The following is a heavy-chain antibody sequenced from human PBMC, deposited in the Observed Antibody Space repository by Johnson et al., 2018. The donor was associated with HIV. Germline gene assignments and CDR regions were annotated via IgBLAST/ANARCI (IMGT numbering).Heavy chain of an antibody. V-gene: IGHV3-30*18. CDR1: GFTFSGYG. CDR2: ISYDGSNK. D-gene: IGHD4-23*01. CDR3: ANLGDYSGNNGFDI. Sequence: QEQLVESGGGEVQPGRSLRLSCAASGFTFSGYGMHWVRQAPGKGLEWVAVISYDGSNKYYAESVKGRFTISRDNSKNAMYLQMNSLRTEDTAVYYCANLGDYSGNNGFDIWGQGTMVTVSS. J-gene: IGHJ3*02.